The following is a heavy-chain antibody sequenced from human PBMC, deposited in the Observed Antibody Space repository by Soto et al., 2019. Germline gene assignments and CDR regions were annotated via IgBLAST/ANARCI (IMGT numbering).Heavy chain of an antibody. CDR2: IYWDDDK. CDR3: AHAGDYDLLTFDH. Sequence: QITLKESGPTLVRPAQTLTLTCDFSGFSLSTYHMGVAWIRQPPGKALEWLALIYWDDDKRYSPSLKDRLAISKDTSSNQVVLTITNMDPGDTATYFRAHAGDYDLLTFDHWGPGTLVTVSS. V-gene: IGHV2-5*02. J-gene: IGHJ4*02. D-gene: IGHD4-17*01. CDR1: GFSLSTYHMG.